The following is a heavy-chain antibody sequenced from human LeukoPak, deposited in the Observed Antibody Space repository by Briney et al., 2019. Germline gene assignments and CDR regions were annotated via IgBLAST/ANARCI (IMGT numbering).Heavy chain of an antibody. D-gene: IGHD1-26*01. CDR2: IRYDGSNK. CDR3: AKPSGSGVDY. Sequence: GGSLRLSCAASGFTFSSYGMHWVRQAPGKGLEWAAFIRYDGSNKYYADSVKGRFTITRDNSKNTLYLQMNSLRLEDMALYYCAKPSGSGVDYWGRGTRVTVSS. V-gene: IGHV3-30*02. J-gene: IGHJ4*02. CDR1: GFTFSSYG.